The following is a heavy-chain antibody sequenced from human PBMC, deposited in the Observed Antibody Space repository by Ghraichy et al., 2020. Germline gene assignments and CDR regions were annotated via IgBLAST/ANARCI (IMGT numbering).Heavy chain of an antibody. Sequence: SETLSLTCGVLNGSLTAYYWSWIRQPPGKGLEWIGEISHSGGTNYNPSFTSRVTISVDTSKNQFSLRLTSATAADAAVYYCARGQSWVTTRFDTWGQGIQVTVSS. V-gene: IGHV4-34*01. D-gene: IGHD4-17*01. CDR2: ISHSGGT. CDR3: ARGQSWVTTRFDT. CDR1: NGSLTAYY. J-gene: IGHJ5*02.